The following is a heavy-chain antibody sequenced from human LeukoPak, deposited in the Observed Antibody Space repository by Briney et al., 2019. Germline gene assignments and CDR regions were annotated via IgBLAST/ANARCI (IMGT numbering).Heavy chain of an antibody. V-gene: IGHV3-74*01. CDR3: ASRAVSGTYYVYYFDY. D-gene: IGHD1-26*01. Sequence: PGGSLRLSCGASGFSFSNYWMHWVRQVPGKGREWVSRINSDGSSTSYANSVKGRFTITRDNAKNTLYLQMNSLRAEDTAVYYCASRAVSGTYYVYYFDYWGQGTLVTVSS. J-gene: IGHJ4*02. CDR2: INSDGSST. CDR1: GFSFSNYW.